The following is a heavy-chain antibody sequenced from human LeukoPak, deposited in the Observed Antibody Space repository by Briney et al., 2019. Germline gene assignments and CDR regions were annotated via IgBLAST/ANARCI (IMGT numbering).Heavy chain of an antibody. V-gene: IGHV3-23*01. Sequence: HSGGSLRLSCAPSGFTFSSYAMSWVRQAPGKGLEWVAVISASGGNSYYADSVKGRFTVSRDSSKNTLHLQMNSLRAEDTAVYYCARDIELSCWGQGTLVTVSS. J-gene: IGHJ4*02. CDR2: ISASGGNS. D-gene: IGHD1-26*01. CDR1: GFTFSSYA. CDR3: ARDIELSC.